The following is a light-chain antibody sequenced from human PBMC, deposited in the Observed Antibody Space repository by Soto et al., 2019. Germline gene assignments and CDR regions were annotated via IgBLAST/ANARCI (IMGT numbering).Light chain of an antibody. CDR1: QTVRTY. J-gene: IGKJ4*01. CDR2: AAS. V-gene: IGKV1-39*01. Sequence: IQLTQSPASLSASVEDRVTITCRASQTVRTYLNWYQQKPGKAPKLLIYAASNLQSGVPSRFSGGGSGTDVTLTISSLQPEDFATYYCQQSYSSPLTFGGGTKVDIK. CDR3: QQSYSSPLT.